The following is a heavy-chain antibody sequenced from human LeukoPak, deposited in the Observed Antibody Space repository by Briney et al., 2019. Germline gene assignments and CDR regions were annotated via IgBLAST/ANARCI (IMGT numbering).Heavy chain of an antibody. J-gene: IGHJ4*02. V-gene: IGHV3-21*01. CDR2: ISSSSSYI. CDR1: GFTFSSYS. CDR3: AREMITMVRGTTGFDY. D-gene: IGHD3-10*01. Sequence: GGSLRLSCAASGFTFSSYSMNWVRQAPGKGLEWVSSISSSSSYIYYADSVKGRFTISRDNAKNSLYLQMNSLRAEDTAVYYCAREMITMVRGTTGFDYWGQGTLVTVSS.